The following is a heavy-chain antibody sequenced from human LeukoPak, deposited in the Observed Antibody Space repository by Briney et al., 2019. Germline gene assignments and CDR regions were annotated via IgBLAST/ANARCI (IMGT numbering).Heavy chain of an antibody. CDR2: IYPGDSDT. V-gene: IGHV5-51*01. J-gene: IGHJ4*02. D-gene: IGHD1-26*01. Sequence: GESLKISCNDSGYSFTSYWIGWVRKIPVNCLDWMGIIYPGDSDTRYSPSFQGQVTISADKSISTAYLQWSSLKASDTDMHYCATTGDGVVGATFDYWGQGTLVTVSS. CDR3: ATTGDGVVGATFDY. CDR1: GYSFTSYW.